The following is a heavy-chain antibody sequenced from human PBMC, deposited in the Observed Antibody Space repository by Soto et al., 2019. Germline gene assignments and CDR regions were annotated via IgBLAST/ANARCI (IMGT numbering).Heavy chain of an antibody. CDR1: GGSISSGDYY. Sequence: QVQLQESGPGLVKPSQTLSLTCTVSGGSISSGDYYWSWIRQPPGKGLEWIGYIFYGGSTYYNPSLTSRVTMSVDTSKTRFSLKLSSVTAADTAVYYCARAVRGSYYDYWGQGTLVTVSS. D-gene: IGHD1-26*01. CDR2: IFYGGST. J-gene: IGHJ4*02. CDR3: ARAVRGSYYDY. V-gene: IGHV4-30-4*01.